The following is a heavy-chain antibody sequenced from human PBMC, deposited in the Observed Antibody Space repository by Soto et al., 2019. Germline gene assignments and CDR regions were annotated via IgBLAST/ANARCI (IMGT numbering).Heavy chain of an antibody. J-gene: IGHJ4*02. CDR3: ARVDGDFIPLDY. V-gene: IGHV3-33*01. CDR1: GFTFRSYG. D-gene: IGHD4-17*01. CDR2: IHYDGSNK. Sequence: QVQLVEAGGGVVQPGRSLRLSCAASGFTFRSYGMYWVRQAPGKGLEWVALIHYDGSNKYYAESVRGRFTISRDNSKSTLYLQMNNLRVEDTAVYYCARVDGDFIPLDYWGQGTLVTVSS.